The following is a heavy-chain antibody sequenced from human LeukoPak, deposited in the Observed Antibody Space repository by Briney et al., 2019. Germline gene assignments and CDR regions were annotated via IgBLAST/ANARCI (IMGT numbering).Heavy chain of an antibody. CDR1: GGSFSGYY. CDR2: INHSGST. Sequence: SETLSLTCAVYGGSFSGYYWSWIRQPPGKGLEWIGEINHSGSTNYNPSLKSRVTISVDTSKNQFSLKLSSVTAADTAVYYCARDAGVYAIPEDVWGKGTTVTVSS. V-gene: IGHV4-34*01. J-gene: IGHJ6*04. D-gene: IGHD2-8*01. CDR3: ARDAGVYAIPEDV.